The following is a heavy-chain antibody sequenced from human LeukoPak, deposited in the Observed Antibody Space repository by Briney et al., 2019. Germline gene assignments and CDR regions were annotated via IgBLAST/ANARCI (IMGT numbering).Heavy chain of an antibody. Sequence: PSETLSLTCAVYGGSFSGYYWSRIRQPPGKGLEWIGEINHSGSTNYNPSLKSRVTISVDTSKNQFSLKLSSVTAADTAVYYCARFSWLRQSYYFDYWGQGTLVTVSS. V-gene: IGHV4-34*01. CDR1: GGSFSGYY. J-gene: IGHJ4*02. D-gene: IGHD5-12*01. CDR3: ARFSWLRQSYYFDY. CDR2: INHSGST.